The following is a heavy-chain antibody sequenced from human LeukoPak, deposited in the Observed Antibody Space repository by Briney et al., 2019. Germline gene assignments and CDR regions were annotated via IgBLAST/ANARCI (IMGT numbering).Heavy chain of an antibody. Sequence: GASVKVSCKASGYTFTSYAMNWVRQAPGQGLEWMGWINTNTGNPTYAQGFTGRFVFSLDTSVSTAYLQISSLKAEDTAVYYCARSGTSYYDFWSGYYYYYYYYMDVWGKGTTVTVSS. D-gene: IGHD3-3*01. V-gene: IGHV7-4-1*02. CDR1: GYTFTSYA. CDR3: ARSGTSYYDFWSGYYYYYYYYMDV. J-gene: IGHJ6*03. CDR2: INTNTGNP.